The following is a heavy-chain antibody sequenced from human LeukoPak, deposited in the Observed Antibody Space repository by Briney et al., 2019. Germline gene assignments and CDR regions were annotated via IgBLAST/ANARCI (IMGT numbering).Heavy chain of an antibody. CDR1: GGSISSASYF. V-gene: IGHV4-61*02. CDR3: ARPSSSAGPFDY. J-gene: IGHJ4*02. Sequence: PSETLSLTXSVSGGSISSASYFWSWIRQPAGKGLEWIGLIYVSGSTNYNPSLKSRVTISVDTSKNQFSLKLTSVTAADTAVYYCARPSSSAGPFDYWGQGTLVTVSS. CDR2: IYVSGST. D-gene: IGHD6-13*01.